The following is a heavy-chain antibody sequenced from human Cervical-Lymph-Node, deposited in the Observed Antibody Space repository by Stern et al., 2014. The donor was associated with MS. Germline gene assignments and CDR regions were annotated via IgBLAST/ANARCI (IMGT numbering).Heavy chain of an antibody. CDR1: GGTFSSYA. V-gene: IGHV1-69*01. D-gene: IGHD1-26*01. CDR2: IIPNFGTA. J-gene: IGHJ6*02. CDR3: ARGELKEGLVRGMDV. Sequence: QLVESGAEVKKPGSSVKVSCKASGGTFSSYAISWVRQAPGQGLESVGGIIPNFGTANSEQKVQGRVTIARDDVTTPAYMELSSLRSEDTAVYYCARGELKEGLVRGMDVWGQGTTVTVSS.